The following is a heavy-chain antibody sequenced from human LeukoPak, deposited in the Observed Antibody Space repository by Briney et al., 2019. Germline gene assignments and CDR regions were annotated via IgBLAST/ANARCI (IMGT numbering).Heavy chain of an antibody. Sequence: PGRSLRLSCAASGFTFSSHGMHWVRQAPGKGLEWVAVISYDGSNKYYADSVKGRFTISRDNSKNTLYLQMNGLRAEDTAVYYCAKRFYGMDVWGQGTTVTVSS. CDR3: AKRFYGMDV. V-gene: IGHV3-30*18. J-gene: IGHJ6*02. CDR1: GFTFSSHG. CDR2: ISYDGSNK.